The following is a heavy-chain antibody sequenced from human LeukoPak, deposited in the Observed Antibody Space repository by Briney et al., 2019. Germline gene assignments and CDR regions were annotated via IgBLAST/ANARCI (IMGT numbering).Heavy chain of an antibody. CDR1: GYTFTGYY. V-gene: IGHV1-2*02. CDR2: INPNSGDT. D-gene: IGHD6-6*01. CDR3: ARSHSSFFDS. Sequence: GASVKVSCKASGYTFTGYYIHWVRQAPGQGLEWMGWINPNSGDTNFAQKFQGRVTMTRDTSTSTAYMELSGLRSDDAAVYYCARSHSSFFDSWGQGTLVTVSS. J-gene: IGHJ4*02.